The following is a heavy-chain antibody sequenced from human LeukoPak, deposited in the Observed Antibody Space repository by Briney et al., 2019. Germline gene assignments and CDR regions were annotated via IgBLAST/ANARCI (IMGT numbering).Heavy chain of an antibody. D-gene: IGHD6-19*01. V-gene: IGHV3-49*03. Sequence: PGRSLRLSCTASGFTFGDYAMSWFRQAPGKGLEWVGFIRSKAYGGTTEYAASVKGRFTISRDDPKSIAYLQMNSLKTEDTAVYYCWGSGWYDGHYYYMDVWGKGTTVTVSS. CDR1: GFTFGDYA. J-gene: IGHJ6*03. CDR3: WGSGWYDGHYYYMDV. CDR2: IRSKAYGGTT.